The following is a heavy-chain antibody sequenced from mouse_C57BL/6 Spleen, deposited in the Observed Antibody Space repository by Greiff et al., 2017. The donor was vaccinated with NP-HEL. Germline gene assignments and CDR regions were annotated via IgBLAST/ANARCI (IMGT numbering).Heavy chain of an antibody. CDR3: ARFITTIVATRYFDY. J-gene: IGHJ2*01. D-gene: IGHD1-1*01. Sequence: VQLQESDAELVKPGASVKISCKASGYTFTDHTIHWMKQRPEQGLEWIGYIYPRDGSTKYNEKFKGKATLTADKSSSTAYMQLNSLTSEDSAVYFCARFITTIVATRYFDYWGQGTTLTVSS. V-gene: IGHV1-78*01. CDR1: GYTFTDHT. CDR2: IYPRDGST.